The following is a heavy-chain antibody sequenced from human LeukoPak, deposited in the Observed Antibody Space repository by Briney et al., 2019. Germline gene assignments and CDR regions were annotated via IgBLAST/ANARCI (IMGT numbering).Heavy chain of an antibody. CDR1: RGTFSSYA. D-gene: IGHD3-10*01. J-gene: IGHJ4*02. Sequence: ASVKVSCKASRGTFSSYAMSWVRQAPGHGLEWMGGIIPIFGTANYAQKFQGRVTITTDESTSTAYMELSSLRSEDTAVYYCARELDSSSGVRDYWGQGTLVTVSS. CDR2: IIPIFGTA. CDR3: ARELDSSSGVRDY. V-gene: IGHV1-69*05.